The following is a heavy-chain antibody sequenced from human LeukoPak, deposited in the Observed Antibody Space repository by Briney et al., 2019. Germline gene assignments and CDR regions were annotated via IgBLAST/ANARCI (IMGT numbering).Heavy chain of an antibody. CDR1: GFTFSSYW. J-gene: IGHJ4*02. Sequence: PGGSLRLSCAASGFTFSSYWMHWVRQAPGKGLVWVSRIKGDGTGTSYADSVKGRFTISRDNAKDTLYLQMNSLTDEDTAMYYCVSGYSSAYYASGADYWGQGTLVTVSS. CDR3: VSGYSSAYYASGADY. V-gene: IGHV3-74*01. CDR2: IKGDGTGT. D-gene: IGHD6-19*01.